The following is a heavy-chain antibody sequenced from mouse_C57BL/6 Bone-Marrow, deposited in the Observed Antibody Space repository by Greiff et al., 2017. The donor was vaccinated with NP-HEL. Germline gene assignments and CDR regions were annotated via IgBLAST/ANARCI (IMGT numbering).Heavy chain of an antibody. D-gene: IGHD2-3*01. CDR1: GYTFTDYY. V-gene: IGHV1-76*01. CDR2: IYPGSGNT. J-gene: IGHJ3*01. CDR3: ARWMDGYYGFAY. Sequence: QVQLQQSGAELVRPGASVKLSCKASGYTFTDYYINWVKQRPGQGLEWIARIYPGSGNTYYNEKFKGKATLTAEKSSSTAYMQLSSLTSEDSAVYFCARWMDGYYGFAYWGQGTLVTVSA.